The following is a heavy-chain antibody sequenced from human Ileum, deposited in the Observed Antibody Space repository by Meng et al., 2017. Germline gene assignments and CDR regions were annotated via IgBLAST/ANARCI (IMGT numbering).Heavy chain of an antibody. D-gene: IGHD6-19*01. Sequence: QPQLQESGPGLVKPSEALSLTCSVSGGSISTSGYSWGWTRQPPGKGLEWIGSIGHSGITYYTPSLKSRVTVSIDTSKSQFSLKLTSVTAADTAVYYCVRSSGWVRTGFDPWGQGTLVTVSS. CDR3: VRSSGWVRTGFDP. V-gene: IGHV4-39*01. J-gene: IGHJ5*02. CDR1: GGSISTSGYS. CDR2: IGHSGIT.